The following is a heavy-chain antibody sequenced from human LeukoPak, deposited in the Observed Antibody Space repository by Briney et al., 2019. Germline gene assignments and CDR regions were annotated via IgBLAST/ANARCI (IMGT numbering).Heavy chain of an antibody. J-gene: IGHJ6*02. V-gene: IGHV4-61*01. CDR1: GGSVNSGSYY. D-gene: IGHD1-14*01. CDR3: ARGGGIRDYYSMDV. CDR2: IYYSGST. Sequence: SETLSLTCTVSGGSVNSGSYYWNWIRQPPGKGLEWIGYIYYSGSTNYNPSLKSRVSLSVDTSKNQFSLKLTSVTAADTAVYYCARGGGIRDYYSMDVWGQGTTVTVSS.